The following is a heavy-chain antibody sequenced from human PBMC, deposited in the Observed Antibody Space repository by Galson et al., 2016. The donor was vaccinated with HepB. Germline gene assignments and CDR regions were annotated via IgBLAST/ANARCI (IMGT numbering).Heavy chain of an antibody. CDR2: TYYRSKWYN. V-gene: IGHV6-1*01. D-gene: IGHD3-10*01. CDR1: GDSVSSNSAA. CDR3: ARDETFYFGSGSYLEVRGAVIDF. Sequence: CAISGDSVSSNSAAWNWIRQSPSRGLEWLGRTYYRSKWYNDYAVSVKSRISIHQDTSKNQFSLQLNSVTPEDTAVYYCARDETFYFGSGSYLEVRGAVIDFWGQGTPVTVSS. J-gene: IGHJ4*02.